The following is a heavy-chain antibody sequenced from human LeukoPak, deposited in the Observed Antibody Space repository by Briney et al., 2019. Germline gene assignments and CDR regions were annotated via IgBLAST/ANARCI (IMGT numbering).Heavy chain of an antibody. J-gene: IGHJ4*02. CDR2: IHYSGST. CDR1: GGSISSGNFY. CDR3: ARGSIAPDY. V-gene: IGHV4-39*01. D-gene: IGHD6-6*01. Sequence: PSETLSLTCTVSGGSISSGNFYWSWIRQPPGKGLEWIGSIHYSGSTYYNPSLKSRVTISVDTSKNQFSLRLSSVTAADTAVYYCARGSIAPDYWGQGTLVTVSS.